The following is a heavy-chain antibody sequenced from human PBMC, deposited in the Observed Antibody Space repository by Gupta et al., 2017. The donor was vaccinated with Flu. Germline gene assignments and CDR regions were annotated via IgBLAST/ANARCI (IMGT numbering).Heavy chain of an antibody. Sequence: QVQLVQSGAEVKKPGASVKVSCKASGYTFTGYYMHWVRQAPGQGLEWMGWTNPNSGGTNYAQKFQGRVTMTRDTSISTAYMELSRLRSDDTAVYYCASLNYDYVWGSYREIWGQGTMVTVSS. CDR3: ASLNYDYVWGSYREI. J-gene: IGHJ3*02. CDR1: GYTFTGYY. V-gene: IGHV1-2*02. D-gene: IGHD3-16*02. CDR2: TNPNSGGT.